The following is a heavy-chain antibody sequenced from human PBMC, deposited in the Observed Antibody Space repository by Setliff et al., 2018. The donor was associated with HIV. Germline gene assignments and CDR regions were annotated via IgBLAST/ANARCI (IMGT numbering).Heavy chain of an antibody. J-gene: IGHJ4*02. CDR2: IYGTGST. CDR3: ARDLGSGHFDY. CDR1: GGSISGSY. V-gene: IGHV4-4*07. Sequence: SETLSLTCTASGGSISGSYWNWFRRPAGQGLEWIGRIYGTGSTFYNPSFKSRATFAVDTARSQFSLNLRTVTAADTAVYYCARDLGSGHFDYWGQGTQVTVSS.